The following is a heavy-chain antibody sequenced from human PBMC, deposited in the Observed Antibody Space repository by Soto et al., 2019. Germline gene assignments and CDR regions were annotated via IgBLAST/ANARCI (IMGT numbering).Heavy chain of an antibody. CDR1: GYTFTSYG. D-gene: IGHD3-10*01. V-gene: IGHV1-18*01. CDR2: ISAYNGNT. J-gene: IGHJ5*02. Sequence: QVQLVQSGAEVKKPGASVKVSCKASGYTFTSYGISWVRQAPGQGLEWMGWISAYNGNTNYAQKLQGRVTMTTDTSTSTAYMELRSLRSDDTAVYYCARDPRIPTRGYYGSGLNGFDPWGQGTLVTVSS. CDR3: ARDPRIPTRGYYGSGLNGFDP.